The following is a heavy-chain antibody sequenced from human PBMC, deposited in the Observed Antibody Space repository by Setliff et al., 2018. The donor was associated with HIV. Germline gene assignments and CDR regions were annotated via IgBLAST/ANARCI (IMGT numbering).Heavy chain of an antibody. D-gene: IGHD1-26*01. Sequence: SETLSLTCIVSGGSIGSYYWSWIRQSPGKGLEWIGYVYYTGSTNYNPSLKSRVTIGVDTSKNQFSLKLTSVTAADAAVYYCARRRPPPSGLYSAYYMDVWGSGTTVTVSS. CDR3: ARRRPPPSGLYSAYYMDV. V-gene: IGHV4-59*08. CDR1: GGSIGSYY. J-gene: IGHJ6*03. CDR2: VYYTGST.